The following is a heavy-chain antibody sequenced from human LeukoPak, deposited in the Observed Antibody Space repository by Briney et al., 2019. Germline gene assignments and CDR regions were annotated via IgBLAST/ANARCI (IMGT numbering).Heavy chain of an antibody. CDR2: IRSKAYGGTT. V-gene: IGHV3-49*04. CDR1: GFTFGDYS. Sequence: GGSLRLSCTASGFTFGDYSMNWVRQAPGKGLEWVGFIRSKAYGGTTEYAASVKGRFTISRDDSKSIAYLQMNSLKTEDTAVYYCARASRGYSYGLFGYYYYMDVWGKGTTVTVSS. D-gene: IGHD5-18*01. CDR3: ARASRGYSYGLFGYYYYMDV. J-gene: IGHJ6*03.